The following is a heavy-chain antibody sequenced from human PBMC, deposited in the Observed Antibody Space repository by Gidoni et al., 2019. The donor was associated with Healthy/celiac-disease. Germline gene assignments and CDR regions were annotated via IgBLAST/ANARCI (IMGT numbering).Heavy chain of an antibody. V-gene: IGHV3-9*01. CDR3: AKDTFNGMDV. Sequence: EVQLVESGGGLVQPGRSLRLSCAASGFTFDDYAMHWVRQAPGKGLEWVSGISWNSGSIGYADSVKGRFTISRDNAKNSLYLQMNSLRAEDTALYYCAKDTFNGMDVWGQGTTVTVSS. J-gene: IGHJ6*02. CDR2: ISWNSGSI. CDR1: GFTFDDYA.